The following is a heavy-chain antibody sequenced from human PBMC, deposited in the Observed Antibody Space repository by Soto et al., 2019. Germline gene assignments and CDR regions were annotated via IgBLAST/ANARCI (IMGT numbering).Heavy chain of an antibody. Sequence: EVQLVESGGGLVQPGGSLRLSCAASGFTFSSYDMHWVRQATGKGLEWVSAIGTAGDTYYPGSVKGRFTISRENAKNSLYLQMNSRRAGDTAVYYRARGWYDRSGYSLDGFHIGGQGTMVTVSS. J-gene: IGHJ3*02. D-gene: IGHD3-22*01. V-gene: IGHV3-13*01. CDR3: ARGWYDRSGYSLDGFHI. CDR2: IGTAGDT. CDR1: GFTFSSYD.